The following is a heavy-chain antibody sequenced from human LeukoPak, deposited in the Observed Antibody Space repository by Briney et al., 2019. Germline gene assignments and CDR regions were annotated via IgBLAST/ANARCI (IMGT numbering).Heavy chain of an antibody. CDR1: GYTFTSYG. D-gene: IGHD3-22*01. CDR3: ARVQYYYDSSGYYEYYYYYYMDV. Sequence: ASVKVSCKASGYTFTSYGISWVRQAPGQGLEWMGWISAYNGNTNYAQKLQGRVTMTTDTSTSTAYMELRSLRSDDTAAYYCARVQYYYDSSGYYEYYYYYYMDVCGKGTTVTVSS. J-gene: IGHJ6*03. V-gene: IGHV1-18*01. CDR2: ISAYNGNT.